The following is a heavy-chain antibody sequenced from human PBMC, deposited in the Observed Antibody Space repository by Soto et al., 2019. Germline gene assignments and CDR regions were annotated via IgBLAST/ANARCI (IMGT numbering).Heavy chain of an antibody. Sequence: PGGSLRLSCAASGFTFSSYAMSWVRQAPGKGLEWVSAISGSGGSTYYAASVKGRFTITRDNSKNTLYLQMNSLRAEDTAVYYCAKGQGGGPFQHWGQGTLVTVSS. V-gene: IGHV3-23*01. D-gene: IGHD1-26*01. CDR2: ISGSGGST. CDR1: GFTFSSYA. J-gene: IGHJ1*01. CDR3: AKGQGGGPFQH.